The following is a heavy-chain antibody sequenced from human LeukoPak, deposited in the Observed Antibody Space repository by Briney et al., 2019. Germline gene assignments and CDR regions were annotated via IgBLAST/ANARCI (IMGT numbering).Heavy chain of an antibody. J-gene: IGHJ4*02. V-gene: IGHV1-69*02. Sequence: GASVKVSCKASGGTLSSYPVSWVRQAPGQGLELMGRIIPILDLTNYAQRFQGRVTITADTSTSTVYMELNSLRSEDTAVYYCASRYYDSSRYYQYYFDYWGQGTPVTVSS. CDR2: IIPILDLT. CDR3: ASRYYDSSRYYQYYFDY. D-gene: IGHD3-22*01. CDR1: GGTLSSYP.